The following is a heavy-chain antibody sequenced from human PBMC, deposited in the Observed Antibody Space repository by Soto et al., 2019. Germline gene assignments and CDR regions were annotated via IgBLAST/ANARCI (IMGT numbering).Heavy chain of an antibody. D-gene: IGHD5-12*01. CDR1: GYSFTSYW. Sequence: PGESLKISCKGSGYSFTSYWIGWVSQMPGKGLEWMGIIYPGDSDTRYSPSFQGQVAISADKSISTAYLQWSSLKASDTAMYYCARRGYSGYDSPYYYMDVWGKGTTVTVSS. CDR3: ARRGYSGYDSPYYYMDV. V-gene: IGHV5-51*01. J-gene: IGHJ6*03. CDR2: IYPGDSDT.